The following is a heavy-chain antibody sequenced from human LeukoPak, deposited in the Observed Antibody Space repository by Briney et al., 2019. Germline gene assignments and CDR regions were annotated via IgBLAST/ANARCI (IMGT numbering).Heavy chain of an antibody. D-gene: IGHD3/OR15-3a*01. Sequence: GASVKVSCKASGYTFTSYGISWVRQAPGQGLERMGWISAYNGNTNYAQKLQGRVTMTTDTSTSTAYMELRSLRSDDTAVYYCARGETGYYTSGYYYYGMDVWGQGTTVTVSS. CDR1: GYTFTSYG. J-gene: IGHJ6*02. CDR3: ARGETGYYTSGYYYYGMDV. V-gene: IGHV1-18*01. CDR2: ISAYNGNT.